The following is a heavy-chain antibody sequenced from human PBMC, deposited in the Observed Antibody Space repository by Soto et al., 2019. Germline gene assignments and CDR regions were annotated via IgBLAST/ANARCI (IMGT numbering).Heavy chain of an antibody. V-gene: IGHV4-39*01. D-gene: IGHD3-22*01. CDR1: GGSISSSSYY. J-gene: IGHJ3*02. Sequence: AETLSLTCTASGGSISSSSYYWGWIRQPPGKGLEWIGSIYYSGSTYYNPSLKSRVTISVDTSKNQFSLKLSSVTAADTAVYYCASLFPGLPNYEPLDAFDIWGQGTMVTVSS. CDR2: IYYSGST. CDR3: ASLFPGLPNYEPLDAFDI.